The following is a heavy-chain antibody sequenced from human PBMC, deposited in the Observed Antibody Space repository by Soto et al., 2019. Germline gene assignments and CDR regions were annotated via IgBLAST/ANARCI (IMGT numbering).Heavy chain of an antibody. D-gene: IGHD2-8*02. V-gene: IGHV3-23*01. CDR1: GFTFSTYA. Sequence: EVQLLESGGGLVQPGGSLGLSCAASGFTFSTYAMSWFRQAPGDGLEWVSSLTGSGDKTFYADSVKGRFTISRDNSKNTLYLQMSSLRAEDAAVYYCAKGVEGYCTSDLCIAYWSDPGGQGALVTVSS. CDR3: AKGVEGYCTSDLCIAYWSDP. CDR2: LTGSGDKT. J-gene: IGHJ5*02.